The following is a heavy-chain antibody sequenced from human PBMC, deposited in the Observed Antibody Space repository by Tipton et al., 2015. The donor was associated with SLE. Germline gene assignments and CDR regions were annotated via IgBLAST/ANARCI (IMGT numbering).Heavy chain of an antibody. CDR1: GEALGSGPYS. D-gene: IGHD4-17*01. V-gene: IGHV4-30-2*01. Sequence: GEALGSGPYSWSWIRQPPGKGLEWVGYIHHGGTTFYNPSLKSRVAISIDKSKSQFSLKMSFVTAADTAVYYCARLYGDYGLDYWGQGTLVTVSS. CDR2: IHHGGTT. J-gene: IGHJ4*02. CDR3: ARLYGDYGLDY.